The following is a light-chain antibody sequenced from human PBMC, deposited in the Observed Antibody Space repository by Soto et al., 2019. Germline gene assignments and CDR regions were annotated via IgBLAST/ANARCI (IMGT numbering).Light chain of an antibody. CDR2: KAS. Sequence: DIQMTQSPSTLSASVGDRVTITCRASHSISSWLAWYQQKPGKAPKLLIYKASSLESGVPSRFSGSGSGTEFTLTSSSLQPDDFATSYCQQYNSYPWTVGQGTKVEIK. V-gene: IGKV1-5*03. CDR1: HSISSW. J-gene: IGKJ1*01. CDR3: QQYNSYPWT.